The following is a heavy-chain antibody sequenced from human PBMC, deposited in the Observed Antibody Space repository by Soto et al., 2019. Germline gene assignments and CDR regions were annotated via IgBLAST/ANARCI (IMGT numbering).Heavy chain of an antibody. CDR2: IDYSGSP. CDR3: ARYCSSCVEGHWFDP. Sequence: QLQLQESGPGLVKPSETLSLTCTVSGGSISGSNYYWGGIRQPPGKGLAWIGNIDYSGSPYYNPSLKSRVTISVDRSKSQYSVGVSCVTALDTAVYYWARYCSSCVEGHWFDPWGQGTLVTVSS. J-gene: IGHJ5*02. CDR1: GGSISGSNYY. V-gene: IGHV4-39*01. D-gene: IGHD6-6*01.